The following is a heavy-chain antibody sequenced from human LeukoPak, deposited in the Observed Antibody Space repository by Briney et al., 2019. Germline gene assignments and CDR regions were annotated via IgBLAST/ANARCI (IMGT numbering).Heavy chain of an antibody. V-gene: IGHV4-4*02. J-gene: IGHJ4*02. CDR1: GGSISRSNW. CDR3: AGYNIPYSFEF. D-gene: IGHD1-14*01. Sequence: SGTLSLTCAVSGGSISRSNWWSWVRQPPGKGLEWIGDILHSGDTNYNASLRSRLTISLDKSRDPFSLQLSSVTAADTAVYYCAGYNIPYSFEFWGPGTVVTVSS. CDR2: ILHSGDT.